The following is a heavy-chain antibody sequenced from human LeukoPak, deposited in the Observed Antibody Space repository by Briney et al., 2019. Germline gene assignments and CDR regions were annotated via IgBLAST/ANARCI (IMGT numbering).Heavy chain of an antibody. V-gene: IGHV5-51*01. CDR3: ARRGYMYGHSTNWFDP. Sequence: GESLKISCKASGYSFTNYYIAWVRQMPGKGLEWIGIIYPGDSDTRYSPSFQGQVTVSADKSISTAYLQWDSLKASDTAMYYCARRGYMYGHSTNWFDPWGHGTLVTVSS. CDR2: IYPGDSDT. D-gene: IGHD5-18*01. J-gene: IGHJ5*02. CDR1: GYSFTNYY.